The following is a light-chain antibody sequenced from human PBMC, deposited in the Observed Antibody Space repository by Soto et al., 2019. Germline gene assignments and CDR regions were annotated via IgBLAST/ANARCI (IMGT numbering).Light chain of an antibody. CDR1: QTVTRN. CDR2: GAS. CDR3: QQYDNLPPT. Sequence: EVVMTQSPATLSVSPGERSSLSCRASQTVTRNLAWYQQKPGQAPRLLVFGASGRATGIPARFSGSGSGTEFTLTISSLQSEDIATYYCQQYDNLPPTFGPGTKVDIK. J-gene: IGKJ3*01. V-gene: IGKV3-15*01.